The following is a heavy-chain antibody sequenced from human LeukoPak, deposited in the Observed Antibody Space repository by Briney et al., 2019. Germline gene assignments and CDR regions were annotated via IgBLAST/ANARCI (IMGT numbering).Heavy chain of an antibody. V-gene: IGHV3-11*01. CDR3: ARDTRLRYFDWFPYFDY. Sequence: GGSLRLSCAASGFPFSDYYMSWIRQAPGKGREWVSYISSSGSTIYYADSVKRRFTISRDNAKNSLYLQMNSLRAEDTAVYYCARDTRLRYFDWFPYFDYWGQGTLVTVSS. D-gene: IGHD3-9*01. CDR1: GFPFSDYY. J-gene: IGHJ4*02. CDR2: ISSSGSTI.